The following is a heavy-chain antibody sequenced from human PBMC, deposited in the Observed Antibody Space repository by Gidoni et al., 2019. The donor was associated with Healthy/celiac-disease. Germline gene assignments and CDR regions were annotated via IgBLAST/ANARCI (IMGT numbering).Heavy chain of an antibody. CDR2: IKQDGSEK. CDR3: AREDRLLQFLYYMDV. J-gene: IGHJ6*03. Sequence: EVQLVESGGGLVQPGGSLRLSCAASGFTFSGYWMSWVRQAPGKGLAWVANIKQDGSEKYYVDSVKGRFTISRDNAKNSLYLQMNSLRAEDTAVYYCAREDRLLQFLYYMDVWGKGTTVTVSS. D-gene: IGHD4-4*01. V-gene: IGHV3-7*05. CDR1: GFTFSGYW.